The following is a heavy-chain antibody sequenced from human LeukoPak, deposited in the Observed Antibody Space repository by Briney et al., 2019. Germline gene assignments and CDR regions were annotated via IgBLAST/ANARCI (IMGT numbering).Heavy chain of an antibody. D-gene: IGHD2-21*02. CDR3: ARALTKAVVVTAAFDV. CDR1: GYNFISYA. J-gene: IGHJ3*01. V-gene: IGHV1-3*01. Sequence: ASVKVSCKASGYNFISYAMHWVRQAPGQRLEWMGWINVGIGNSKYSQKFQGRVNITRDTSANTVYMEMSSLRSEDTAVYYCARALTKAVVVTAAFDVWGQGTIVTVSS. CDR2: INVGIGNS.